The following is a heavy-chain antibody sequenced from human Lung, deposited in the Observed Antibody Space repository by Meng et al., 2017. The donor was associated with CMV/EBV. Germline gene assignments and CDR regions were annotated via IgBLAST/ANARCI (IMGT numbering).Heavy chain of an antibody. J-gene: IGHJ5*02. V-gene: IGHV4-59*01. CDR2: VFHTGDT. Sequence: SETLSLXCNISGDSMANCYWTWIRQPPGKGLEWVGSVFHTGDTKYNSSLKGRLTLSVDTSRKQVSLRLVSLNTADTATYYCARGRSCVDGVCYDDHNYFGPWGQGTXVTVSS. D-gene: IGHD2-21*02. CDR3: ARGRSCVDGVCYDDHNYFGP. CDR1: GDSMANCY.